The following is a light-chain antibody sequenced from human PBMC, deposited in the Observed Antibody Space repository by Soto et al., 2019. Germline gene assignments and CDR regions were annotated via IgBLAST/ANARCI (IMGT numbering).Light chain of an antibody. CDR1: SSDVGGYNY. J-gene: IGLJ1*01. CDR3: SSYTSSSTLV. CDR2: DVT. V-gene: IGLV2-14*01. Sequence: QSALTQAASVSGSPGQSITISCTGTSSDVGGYNYVSWYQQHPGKAPKLMIYDVTNRPSGISNRFSGSKSGNTASLTISGLQAEDEADYYCSSYTSSSTLVFGTGTKLIVL.